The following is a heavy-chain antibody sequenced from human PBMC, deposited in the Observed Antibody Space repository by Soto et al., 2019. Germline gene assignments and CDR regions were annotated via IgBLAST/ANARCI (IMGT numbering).Heavy chain of an antibody. V-gene: IGHV1-2*04. Sequence: ASVKVSCKASGYTFTGYYMHWVRQAPGQGLEWMGWINPNSGGTNYAQKFQGWVTMTRDTSISTAYMELSRLRSDDTAVYYCARDPLPTYYYDSGGYYFDYWGQGTLVTVSS. J-gene: IGHJ4*02. D-gene: IGHD3-22*01. CDR1: GYTFTGYY. CDR2: INPNSGGT. CDR3: ARDPLPTYYYDSGGYYFDY.